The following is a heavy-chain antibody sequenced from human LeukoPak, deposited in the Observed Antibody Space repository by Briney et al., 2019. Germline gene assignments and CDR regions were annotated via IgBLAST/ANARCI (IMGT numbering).Heavy chain of an antibody. J-gene: IGHJ5*02. D-gene: IGHD2-2*01. CDR3: ARGGGKYQLLLAWFDP. Sequence: SETLSLTCAVYGVSFSGYYWSWIRQPPGKGLEWIGEINHSGSTNYNPSLKSRVTISVDTSKNQFSLKLSSVTAADTAVYYCARGGGKYQLLLAWFDPWGQGTLVTVSS. CDR1: GVSFSGYY. CDR2: INHSGST. V-gene: IGHV4-34*01.